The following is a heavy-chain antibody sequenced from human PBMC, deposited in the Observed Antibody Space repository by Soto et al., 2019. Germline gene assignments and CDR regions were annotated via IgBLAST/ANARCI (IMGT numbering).Heavy chain of an antibody. V-gene: IGHV3-21*01. CDR1: GFTFSSYS. D-gene: IGHD3-3*01. CDR2: IIISSSYI. Sequence: GSLRLSCAASGFTFSSYSMNWVRQAPGKGLEWVSSIIISSSYIYYADSVKGRFTISRDNAKNSLYLQMNSLRAEDTAVYYCARDISTTIFGVVIPDYYYYYYMDVWGKGTTVTVSS. J-gene: IGHJ6*03. CDR3: ARDISTTIFGVVIPDYYYYYYMDV.